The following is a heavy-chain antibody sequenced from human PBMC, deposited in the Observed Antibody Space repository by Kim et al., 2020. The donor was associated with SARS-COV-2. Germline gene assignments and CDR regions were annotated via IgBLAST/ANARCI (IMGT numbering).Heavy chain of an antibody. CDR3: ARGGSGWYLPGAGFDY. Sequence: GGSLRLSCAASGFTFSSYEMNWVRQAPGKGLEWVSYITSSGSTIYYADSVKGRFTISRDNAKNSLYLQMNSLRAEDTAVYYCARGGSGWYLPGAGFDYWGQGTLVTVSS. J-gene: IGHJ4*02. CDR1: GFTFSSYE. V-gene: IGHV3-48*03. CDR2: ITSSGSTI. D-gene: IGHD6-19*01.